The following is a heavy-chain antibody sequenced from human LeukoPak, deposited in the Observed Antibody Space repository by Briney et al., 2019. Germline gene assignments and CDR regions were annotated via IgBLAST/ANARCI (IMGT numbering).Heavy chain of an antibody. J-gene: IGHJ5*02. CDR2: IYYSGST. Sequence: SETLSLTCTVSGGSISSYYWSWIRQPPGQGLEWIGYIYYSGSTNYNPSLKSRVTISVDTSKNQFSLKLSSVTAADTAVYYCARFTYSSGWYNWFDPWGQGTLVTVSS. V-gene: IGHV4-59*08. D-gene: IGHD6-19*01. CDR1: GGSISSYY. CDR3: ARFTYSSGWYNWFDP.